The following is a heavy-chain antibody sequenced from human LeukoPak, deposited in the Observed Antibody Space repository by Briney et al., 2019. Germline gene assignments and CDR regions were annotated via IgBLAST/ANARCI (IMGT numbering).Heavy chain of an antibody. V-gene: IGHV3-30-3*01. D-gene: IGHD6-19*01. CDR3: ARGCRSGWYYFDY. CDR2: ISYDGSNK. Sequence: PGGSLRLSCAASGFTFSSYAMHWVRQAPGKGLEWVAVISYDGSNKYYADSVKGRFTISRDNSKNTLYLQMNSLRAEDTAVYYCARGCRSGWYYFDYWGQGTLVTVSS. CDR1: GFTFSSYA. J-gene: IGHJ4*02.